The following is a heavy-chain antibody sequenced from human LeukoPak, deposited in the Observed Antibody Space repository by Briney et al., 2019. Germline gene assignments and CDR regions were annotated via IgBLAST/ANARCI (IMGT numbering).Heavy chain of an antibody. CDR2: INSDGSST. CDR1: GFTFSSYW. J-gene: IGHJ4*02. V-gene: IGHV3-74*01. D-gene: IGHD6-19*01. Sequence: GGSLRLSCAASGFTFSSYWMHWVRQAPGKGLVWVSRINSDGSSTSYADSVKGRFTISRDNAKNTLYLQMNSMRAEDTAVYYCARVLAGEAYFDYWGQGALVTVSS. CDR3: ARVLAGEAYFDY.